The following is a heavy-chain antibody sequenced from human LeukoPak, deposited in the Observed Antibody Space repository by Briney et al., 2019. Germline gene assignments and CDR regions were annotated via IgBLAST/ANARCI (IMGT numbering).Heavy chain of an antibody. CDR3: ARGRQVDRYYFDY. D-gene: IGHD3/OR15-3a*01. J-gene: IGHJ4*02. CDR1: GFTFSIYW. CDR2: INTDGSRT. V-gene: IGHV3-74*01. Sequence: GGSLRLSCAPSGFTFSIYWMHWVRQAPGKGLVWVSRINTDGSRTSYADSVKGRFTTSRDNAKNTLYLQMNSLRAEDTAVYYCARGRQVDRYYFDYWGQGTLVTVSS.